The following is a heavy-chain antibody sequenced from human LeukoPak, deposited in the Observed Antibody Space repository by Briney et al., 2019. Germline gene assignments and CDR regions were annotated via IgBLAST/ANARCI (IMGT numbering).Heavy chain of an antibody. Sequence: PSETLSLTCTVSGGSITDYYWSWIRQPPGKGLEWIGYMYHSGSTNYNPSLKSRVTISVDTSKHQFSLRMNSVTAADTAVYYCAGAVLGGFWFDPWGQGTLVTV. CDR1: GGSITDYY. D-gene: IGHD2-15*01. V-gene: IGHV4-59*01. CDR3: AGAVLGGFWFDP. J-gene: IGHJ5*02. CDR2: MYHSGST.